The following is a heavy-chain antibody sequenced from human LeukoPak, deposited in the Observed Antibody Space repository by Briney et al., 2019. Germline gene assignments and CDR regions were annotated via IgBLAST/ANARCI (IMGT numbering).Heavy chain of an antibody. V-gene: IGHV3-48*04. CDR1: GFAFSSYS. Sequence: GGSLRLSCAASGFAFSSYSMSWVRQAPGKGLEWLSCISGSSNTIYYADSVKGRFTISRDNAKNSQYLQMNSLRAEDTAVYYCARESLGYCSGSTCYYFYMDFWGKGTTVTVSS. D-gene: IGHD2-15*01. CDR2: ISGSSNTI. J-gene: IGHJ6*03. CDR3: ARESLGYCSGSTCYYFYMDF.